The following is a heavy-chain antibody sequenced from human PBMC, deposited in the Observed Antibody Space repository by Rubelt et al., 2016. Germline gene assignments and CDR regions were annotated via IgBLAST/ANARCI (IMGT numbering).Heavy chain of an antibody. Sequence: QVQLVQSGAEVKKPGASVKVSCKASGYTFTSYGISWVRQAPGQGLEWMGWISAYNGNTNYVQKIMGRDTMTRATSTGPVYMGSGGRGADDTAGYYGAIGEPDSSSWYDYWGQGTLVTVSS. CDR2: ISAYNGNT. J-gene: IGHJ4*02. V-gene: IGHV1-18*01. CDR1: GYTFTSYG. D-gene: IGHD6-13*01. CDR3: AIGEPDSSSWYDY.